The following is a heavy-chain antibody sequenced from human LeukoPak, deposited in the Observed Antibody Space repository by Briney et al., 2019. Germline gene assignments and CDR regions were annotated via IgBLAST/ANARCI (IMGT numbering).Heavy chain of an antibody. CDR3: ARDATRGGDFDY. V-gene: IGHV3-7*01. CDR2: INEDGSHI. J-gene: IGHJ4*02. CDR1: GFTFSRYW. D-gene: IGHD2-21*01. Sequence: PGGSLRLSCTASGFTFSRYWMTWVRQPPGKGLEWLANINEDGSHIYYADSVKGRFTISRDNAKNSLYLQMDSLRAEDTALYYCARDATRGGDFDYWGQGTLVTVSS.